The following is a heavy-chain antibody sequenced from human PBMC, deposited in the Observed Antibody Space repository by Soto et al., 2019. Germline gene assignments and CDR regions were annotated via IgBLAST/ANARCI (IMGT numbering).Heavy chain of an antibody. CDR3: ARERRQQLVQWDYYCYGMDV. J-gene: IGHJ6*02. CDR1: GYTFTSYG. Sequence: QVQLVQSGAEVKKPGASVKVSCKASGYTFTSYGISWVRQAPGQGLEWMGWISAYNGNTNYAQKLQGRVTMTTDTSTSTAYMELRSLRSDDTAVYYCARERRQQLVQWDYYCYGMDVWDQGTTVTVSS. V-gene: IGHV1-18*04. CDR2: ISAYNGNT. D-gene: IGHD6-13*01.